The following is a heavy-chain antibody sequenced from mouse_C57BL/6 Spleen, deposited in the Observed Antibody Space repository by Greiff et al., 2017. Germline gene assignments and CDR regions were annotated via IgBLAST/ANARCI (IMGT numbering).Heavy chain of an antibody. CDR1: GYTFTDYE. Sequence: VKLQESGAELVRPGASVTLSCKASGYTFTDYEMHWVKQTPVHGLEWIGAIDPETGGTAYNQKFKGKAILTADKSSSTAYMELRSLTSEDSAVYYCTRGWDLGYFDVWGTGTTVTVSS. CDR2: IDPETGGT. J-gene: IGHJ1*03. CDR3: TRGWDLGYFDV. D-gene: IGHD4-1*01. V-gene: IGHV1-15*01.